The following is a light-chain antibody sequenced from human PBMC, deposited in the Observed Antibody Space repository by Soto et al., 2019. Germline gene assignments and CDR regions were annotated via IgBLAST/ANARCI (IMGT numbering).Light chain of an antibody. CDR3: CSYADSRASPYV. V-gene: IGLV2-23*01. J-gene: IGLJ1*01. Sequence: QSALTQPASVSGSPGQSITISCTGPSSDVGRYILVSWYQQHPGKAPKLIIYDGIKRPSGVSNRFSGSQSGNTASLTISGPQAEVEADYYRCSYADSRASPYVFGTGTKLTVL. CDR2: DGI. CDR1: SSDVGRYIL.